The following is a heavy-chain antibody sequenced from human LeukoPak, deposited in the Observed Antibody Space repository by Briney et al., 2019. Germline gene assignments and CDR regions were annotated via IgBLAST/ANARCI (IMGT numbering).Heavy chain of an antibody. CDR2: ISSSSSYI. J-gene: IGHJ3*02. CDR3: AREELRYFDWLSRAAFDI. D-gene: IGHD3-9*01. CDR1: GFTFSSYS. V-gene: IGHV3-21*01. Sequence: PGGSLRLSCAASGFTFSSYSMNWVRQAPGKGLEWVSSISSSSSYIYYADSVKGRFTISRDNAKNSLYLQMNSLRAEDTAVYYCAREELRYFDWLSRAAFDIWGQGTMVTVSS.